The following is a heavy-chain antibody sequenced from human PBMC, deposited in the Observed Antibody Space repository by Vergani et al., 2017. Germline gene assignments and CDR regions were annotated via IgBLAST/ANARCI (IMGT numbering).Heavy chain of an antibody. CDR2: ISGSGGST. J-gene: IGHJ6*03. V-gene: IGHV3-23*01. CDR3: AREGIPAANYYYYYMDV. Sequence: EVQLLESGGGLVQPGGSLRLSCAASGFTFSSYAMSWVRQAPGKGLEWVSAISGSGGSTYYADSVKGRFTISRDNSKNTLYLQMNSLRAEDTAVYYCAREGIPAANYYYYYMDVWGKGTTVTVSS. D-gene: IGHD2-2*01. CDR1: GFTFSSYA.